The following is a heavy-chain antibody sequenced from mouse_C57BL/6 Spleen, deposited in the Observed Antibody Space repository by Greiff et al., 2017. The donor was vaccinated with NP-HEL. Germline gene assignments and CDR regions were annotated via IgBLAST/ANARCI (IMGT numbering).Heavy chain of an antibody. D-gene: IGHD2-1*01. CDR1: GFTFSSYA. CDR3: ARDQEGGNYDYAMDY. Sequence: EVKVEESGGGLVKPGGSLKLSCAASGFTFSSYAMSWVRQTPEKRLEWVATISDGGSYTYYPDNVKGRFTISRDNAKNNLYLQMSHLKSEDTAMYYCARDQEGGNYDYAMDYWGQGTSVTVSS. CDR2: ISDGGSYT. J-gene: IGHJ4*01. V-gene: IGHV5-4*01.